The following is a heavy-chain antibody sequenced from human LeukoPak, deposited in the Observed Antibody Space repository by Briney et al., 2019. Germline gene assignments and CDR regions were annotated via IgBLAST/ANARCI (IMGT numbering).Heavy chain of an antibody. V-gene: IGHV3-23*01. CDR2: ISGSGGST. CDR1: GFTFSIYG. D-gene: IGHD5/OR15-5a*01. Sequence: GGSLRLSCAASGFTFSIYGMSWVRQAPGKGLEWVSAISGSGGSTYYVDSVKGRFTISRDNSKNTLYLQMNSLRAEDTAVYYCAKDTPDDITVSAPYFDYWGQGTLVTVSS. J-gene: IGHJ4*02. CDR3: AKDTPDDITVSAPYFDY.